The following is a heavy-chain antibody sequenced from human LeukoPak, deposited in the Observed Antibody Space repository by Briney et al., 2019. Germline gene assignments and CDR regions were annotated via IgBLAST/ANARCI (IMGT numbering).Heavy chain of an antibody. CDR2: MNPNSGNT. Sequence: ASVKVSCKASGYTFTSYDINWVRQATGQGLEWMGWMNPNSGNTGYAQKFQGRDTMTRNTSISTAYMELSSLRSEDTAVYYCARGITIFGVVGRPLGYWGQGTLVTVSS. J-gene: IGHJ4*02. D-gene: IGHD3-3*01. CDR3: ARGITIFGVVGRPLGY. V-gene: IGHV1-8*01. CDR1: GYTFTSYD.